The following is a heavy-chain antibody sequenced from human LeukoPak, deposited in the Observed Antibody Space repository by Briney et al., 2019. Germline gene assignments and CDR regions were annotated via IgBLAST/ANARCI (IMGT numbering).Heavy chain of an antibody. V-gene: IGHV4-4*02. CDR1: GVSISTNTW. CDR3: AREIFGARAFEY. J-gene: IGHJ4*02. D-gene: IGHD3-3*01. Sequence: PSGTPSLTCAVSGVSISTNTWWSWVRQPPGKGLEWIGEIFHSESTNYNPSLESRLGISLDKSKNHFSLRLSSVTAADTAIYYCAREIFGARAFEYWGQGILVTVSS. CDR2: IFHSEST.